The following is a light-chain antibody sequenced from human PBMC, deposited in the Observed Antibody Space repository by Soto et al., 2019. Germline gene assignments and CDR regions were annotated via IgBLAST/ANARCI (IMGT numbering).Light chain of an antibody. V-gene: IGKV3-15*01. CDR3: QQCNNSPRT. CDR2: GAT. CDR1: QSVGSN. Sequence: EILLTQSPVTLSVSPGERATLSCRASQSVGSNLAWYQQKPGQAPRLLIHGATTMATGVPSRFSGSGSGTDFTLTISSLQSEDFATYYCQQCNNSPRTFGQGTKVDI. J-gene: IGKJ1*01.